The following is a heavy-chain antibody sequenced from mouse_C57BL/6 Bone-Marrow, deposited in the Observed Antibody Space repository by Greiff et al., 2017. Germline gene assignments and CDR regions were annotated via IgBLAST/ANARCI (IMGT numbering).Heavy chain of an antibody. J-gene: IGHJ2*01. Sequence: DVMLEESEGGLVQPGSSMKLSCTASGFTFSDYYMAWVRQVPEKGLEWVANINYDGSSTYYLDSLKSRFIISRDNAKNILYLQMSSLKSEDTATYYCARVSYYLDYGGQGTTLTGS. CDR3: ARVSYYLDY. D-gene: IGHD1-1*02. CDR1: GFTFSDYY. CDR2: INYDGSST. V-gene: IGHV5-16*01.